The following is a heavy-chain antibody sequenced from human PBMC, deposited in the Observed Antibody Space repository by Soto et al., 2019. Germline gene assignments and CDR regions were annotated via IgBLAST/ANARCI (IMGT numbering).Heavy chain of an antibody. J-gene: IGHJ4*02. V-gene: IGHV3-73*01. CDR3: TRGGWTTVTTFTDY. CDR1: GFTFSGSA. Sequence: GGSLRLSCAASGFTFSGSAMHWVRQASGKGLEWVGRIRSKANSYATAYAASVKGRFTISRDDSKNTAYLQMNSLKTEDTAVYYCTRGGWTTVTTFTDYWGQGTLVTVSS. CDR2: IRSKANSYAT. D-gene: IGHD4-17*01.